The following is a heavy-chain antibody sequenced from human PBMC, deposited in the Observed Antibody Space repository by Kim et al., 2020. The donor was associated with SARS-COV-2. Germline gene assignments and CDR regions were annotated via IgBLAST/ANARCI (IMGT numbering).Heavy chain of an antibody. CDR1: GFTFSSYG. CDR2: ISYDGSNK. J-gene: IGHJ4*02. Sequence: GGSLRLSCAASGFTFSSYGMHWVRQAPGKGLEWVAVISYDGSNKYYADSVKGRFTISRDNSKNTLYLQMNSLRAEDTAVYYCAKDLRRAADYWGQGTLVTVSS. CDR3: AKDLRRAADY. V-gene: IGHV3-30*18. D-gene: IGHD2-15*01.